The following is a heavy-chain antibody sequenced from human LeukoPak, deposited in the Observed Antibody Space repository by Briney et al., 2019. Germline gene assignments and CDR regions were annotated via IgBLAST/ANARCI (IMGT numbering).Heavy chain of an antibody. V-gene: IGHV3-21*01. Sequence: GGSLRLSCAASGFTFSSYSMNWVRQAPGKGLEWVSSISSSSSYIYYADSVKGRFTISRDNSKNTLYLKMNSLRAEDTAVYYCAKRNYYGSGSPRALDMDVWGKETTVTVSS. CDR3: AKRNYYGSGSPRALDMDV. J-gene: IGHJ6*04. CDR2: ISSSSSYI. CDR1: GFTFSSYS. D-gene: IGHD3-10*01.